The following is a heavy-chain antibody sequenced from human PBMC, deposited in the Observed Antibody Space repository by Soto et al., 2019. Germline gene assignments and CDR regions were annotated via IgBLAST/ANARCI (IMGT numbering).Heavy chain of an antibody. CDR1: GYSFTSYW. J-gene: IGHJ6*02. Sequence: GESLKISCKGSGYSFTSYWIGWVRQMPGKGLEWMGIICPGDSDTRYSPSFQGQVTISADKSISTAYLQWSSLKASDTAMYYCAREPEHYNYGMDVWGQGTTVTVSS. CDR2: ICPGDSDT. V-gene: IGHV5-51*01. CDR3: AREPEHYNYGMDV.